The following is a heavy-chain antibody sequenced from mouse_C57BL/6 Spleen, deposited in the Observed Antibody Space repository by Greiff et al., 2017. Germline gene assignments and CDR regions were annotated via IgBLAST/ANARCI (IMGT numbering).Heavy chain of an antibody. CDR1: GYTFTDYN. CDR2: INPNNGGT. D-gene: IGHD2-2*01. CDR3: ARFGYDGDFDY. J-gene: IGHJ2*01. Sequence: EVKLQQSGPELVKPGASVKMSCKASGYTFTDYNMHWVKQSHGKSLEWIGYINPNNGGTSYNQKFKGKATLTVNKSSSTAYMELRSLTSEDSAVYYCARFGYDGDFDYWGQGTTLTVSS. V-gene: IGHV1-22*01.